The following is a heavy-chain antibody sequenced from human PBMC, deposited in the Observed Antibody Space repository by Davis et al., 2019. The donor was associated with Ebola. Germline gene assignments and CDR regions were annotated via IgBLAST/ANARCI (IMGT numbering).Heavy chain of an antibody. V-gene: IGHV3-23*01. Sequence: PGGSLRLSCAASGVTFSTYWMSWVRQAPGKGLEWVSTTAGGGYTYYADSMKGRFTASRDNSKNTLYLQMNNLRGEDTAVYYCAKEGQVGGHSHFDSWGQGTLVTVSS. CDR3: AKEGQVGGHSHFDS. D-gene: IGHD3-16*01. CDR2: TAGGGYT. CDR1: GVTFSTYW. J-gene: IGHJ4*02.